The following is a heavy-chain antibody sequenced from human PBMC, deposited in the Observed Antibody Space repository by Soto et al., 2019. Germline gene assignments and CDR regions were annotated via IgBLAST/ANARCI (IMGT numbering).Heavy chain of an antibody. CDR2: IDSYSTTT. D-gene: IGHD3-3*01. J-gene: IGHJ4*02. V-gene: IGHV3-74*01. CDR1: GFTFNNNW. Sequence: GGSLRLSCTASGFTFNNNWMHWVRQAPGKGLVWVARIDSYSTTTNYADSVKGRFTISRDNSKNTLYLQMNSLRAEDTAVYFCAKKVTIYAVDPADYWGQGTQVTVSS. CDR3: AKKVTIYAVDPADY.